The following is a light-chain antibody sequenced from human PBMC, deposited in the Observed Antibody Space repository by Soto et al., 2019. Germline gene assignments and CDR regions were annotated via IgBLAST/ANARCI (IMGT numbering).Light chain of an antibody. Sequence: EMVLTQSPGTLSLSPGERATLSCRASQSVKNNYLAWYQQKPGQAPRLLISGASSRTTGIPDRFSGSGSGTDFTLTISRLEPEDFAVYYCQQYGNTPQITFGQGTRLEIK. CDR3: QQYGNTPQIT. V-gene: IGKV3-20*01. CDR2: GAS. J-gene: IGKJ5*01. CDR1: QSVKNNY.